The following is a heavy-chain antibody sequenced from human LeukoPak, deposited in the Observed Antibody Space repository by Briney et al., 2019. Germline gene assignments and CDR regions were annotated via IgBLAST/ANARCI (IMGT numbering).Heavy chain of an antibody. CDR2: IIPIFGTA. V-gene: IGHV1-69*13. Sequence: GASLKVSCKASGGTFTSYAISMVRQAPRQGLEWMGGIIPIFGTANYAQKFQGRVTITADESTSTAYMELSSLRSEDTAVYYCAREGSSSAGLLDYWGQGTLVTVSS. D-gene: IGHD1-26*01. J-gene: IGHJ4*02. CDR1: GGTFTSYA. CDR3: AREGSSSAGLLDY.